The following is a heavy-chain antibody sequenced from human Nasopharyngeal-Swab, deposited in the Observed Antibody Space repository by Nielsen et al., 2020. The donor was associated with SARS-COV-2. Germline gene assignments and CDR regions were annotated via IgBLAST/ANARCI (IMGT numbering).Heavy chain of an antibody. CDR1: GFTFSSYA. CDR2: ISGSGGST. V-gene: IGHV3-23*01. J-gene: IGHJ4*02. Sequence: GESLKISCAASGFTFSSYAMSWVRPAPGKGLEWVSAISGSGGSTYYADSVKGRFTISRDNSKNTLYLQMNSLRAEDTAVYYCAKTLSRIAGPPNYFDYWGQGTLVTVSS. D-gene: IGHD6-6*01. CDR3: AKTLSRIAGPPNYFDY.